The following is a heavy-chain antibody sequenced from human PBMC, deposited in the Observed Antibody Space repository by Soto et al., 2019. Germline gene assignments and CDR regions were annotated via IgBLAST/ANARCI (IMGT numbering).Heavy chain of an antibody. CDR2: IYHSGST. J-gene: IGHJ6*02. CDR1: GYSISSGYY. V-gene: IGHV4-38-2*01. D-gene: IGHD1-26*01. CDR3: ARGSGHDYYYYGMDV. Sequence: SETLSLTCAVSGYSISSGYYWGWIRQPPGKGLEWIGSIYHSGSTYYNPSLKSRVTISVDTSKNQFSLKLSSVTAADTAVYYCARGSGHDYYYYGMDVWGQGTTVTVSS.